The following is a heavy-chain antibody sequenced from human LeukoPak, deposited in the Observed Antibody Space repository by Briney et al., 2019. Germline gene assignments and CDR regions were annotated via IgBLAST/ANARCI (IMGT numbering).Heavy chain of an antibody. V-gene: IGHV1-2*02. CDR1: GYTFPSYD. CDR3: ARSYGGDAFDI. J-gene: IGHJ3*02. D-gene: IGHD4-17*01. CDR2: INPNSGGT. Sequence: ASVKVSCKASGYTFPSYDIIWVRQATGQGLEWMGWINPNSGGTNYAQKFQGRVTMTRDTSISTAYMELSRLRSDDTAVYYCARSYGGDAFDIWGQGTMVTVSS.